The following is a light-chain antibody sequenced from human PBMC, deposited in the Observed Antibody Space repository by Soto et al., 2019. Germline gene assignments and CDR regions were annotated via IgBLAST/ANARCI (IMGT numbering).Light chain of an antibody. CDR3: SSYTSSSTPPYV. CDR1: SSDVGGYNY. CDR2: DVS. Sequence: ALTQPASVSGSPGQSITISCTGTSSDVGGYNYVSWYQQHPGKAPKLMIYDVSNRPSGVSNRFSGSKSGNTASLTISGLQAEDEADYYCSSYTSSSTPPYVFGTGTKVTVL. V-gene: IGLV2-14*01. J-gene: IGLJ1*01.